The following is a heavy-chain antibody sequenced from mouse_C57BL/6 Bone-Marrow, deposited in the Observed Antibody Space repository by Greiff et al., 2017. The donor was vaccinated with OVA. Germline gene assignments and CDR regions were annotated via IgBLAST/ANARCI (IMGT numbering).Heavy chain of an antibody. D-gene: IGHD2-10*01. J-gene: IGHJ3*01. CDR3: ASPYYGNYELAY. Sequence: VQLVESGPGLVAPSQSLSITCTVSGFSLTSYAISWVRQPPGQGLEWLGVIWTGGGTNYNSALNSRLSISKDNSKSQVCLKMHSLQTDDTARYYCASPYYGNYELAYGSQGTLVTVSA. V-gene: IGHV2-9-1*01. CDR2: IWTGGGT. CDR1: GFSLTSYA.